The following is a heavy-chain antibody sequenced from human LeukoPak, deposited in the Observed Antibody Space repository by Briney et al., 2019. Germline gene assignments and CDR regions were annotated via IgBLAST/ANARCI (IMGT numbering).Heavy chain of an antibody. V-gene: IGHV3-23*01. CDR2: ISGSGGST. J-gene: IGHJ4*02. Sequence: GGSLRLSCAASGFTFSSYAMSWVRQAPGKGLEWVSAISGSGGSTYYADSVKGRFTISRDNSKNTLYLQMNSLRAEDTAVYYCANSNKDTMVRGVNDYWGQGTLVTVSS. D-gene: IGHD3-10*01. CDR3: ANSNKDTMVRGVNDY. CDR1: GFTFSSYA.